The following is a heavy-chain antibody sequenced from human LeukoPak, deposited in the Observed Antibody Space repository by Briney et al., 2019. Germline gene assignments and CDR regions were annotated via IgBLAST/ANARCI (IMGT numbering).Heavy chain of an antibody. CDR2: XYYSGST. V-gene: IGHV4-59*08. CDR3: ARCYYYGSGSYQGYYGMDV. Sequence: SLXCTVSXGSXSSXYWSWVXQXPGXGLXXXXXXYYSGSTNYNPSLKSRVTISVDTSKNQFSLKLSSVTAADTAVYYCARCYYYGSGSYQGYYGMDVWGQGTTVTVSS. D-gene: IGHD3-10*01. J-gene: IGHJ6*02. CDR1: XGSXSSXY.